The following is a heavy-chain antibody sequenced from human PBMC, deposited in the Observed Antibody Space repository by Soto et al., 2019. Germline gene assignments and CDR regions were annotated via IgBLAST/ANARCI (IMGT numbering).Heavy chain of an antibody. J-gene: IGHJ6*02. CDR2: IYYSGST. Sequence: PSETLSLTCTVSGGSISSGGYYWSWIRQHPGKGLEWIGYIYYSGSTYYNPSLKSRVTISVDTSKNQFSLKLSSVTAADTAVYYCARDQIVATFPVYYYYGMDVWGQGTTVTVSS. CDR1: GGSISSGGYY. CDR3: ARDQIVATFPVYYYYGMDV. V-gene: IGHV4-31*03. D-gene: IGHD5-12*01.